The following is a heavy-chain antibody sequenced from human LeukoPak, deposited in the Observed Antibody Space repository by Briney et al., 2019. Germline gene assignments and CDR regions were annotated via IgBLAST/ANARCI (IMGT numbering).Heavy chain of an antibody. J-gene: IGHJ5*02. CDR1: GDSVSSNSAA. Sequence: QTLSLTCVISGDSVSSNSAAWNWIRQSPSRGLEWLGRTYYRSKWYNDYAVSVKSRITINPDTSKNQFSLQLNSVTPEDTAVYYCARGGAASWDNWFDPWAREPWSPSPQ. V-gene: IGHV6-1*01. D-gene: IGHD6-13*01. CDR2: TYYRSKWYN. CDR3: ARGGAASWDNWFDP.